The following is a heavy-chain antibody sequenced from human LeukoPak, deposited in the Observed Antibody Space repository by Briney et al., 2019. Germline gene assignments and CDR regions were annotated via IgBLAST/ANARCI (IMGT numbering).Heavy chain of an antibody. CDR1: GGSISSGSYY. CDR2: INHSGST. J-gene: IGHJ5*02. D-gene: IGHD3-3*01. Sequence: PSETLSLTCTVSGGSISSGSYYWSWIRQPPGKGLEWIGEINHSGSTNYNPSLKSRVTISVDTSKNQFSLKLSSVTAADTAVYYCARAGGVYDFWSGSRPKNWFDPWGQGTLVTVSS. V-gene: IGHV4-39*07. CDR3: ARAGGVYDFWSGSRPKNWFDP.